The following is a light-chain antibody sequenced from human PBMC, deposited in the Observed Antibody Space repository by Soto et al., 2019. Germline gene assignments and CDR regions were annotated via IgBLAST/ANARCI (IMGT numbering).Light chain of an antibody. J-gene: IGKJ4*01. CDR2: GAS. Sequence: EIVMTQSPATLSVSPGERVTLSCRASQSININLAWYQQKPGQAPRVLIYGASSRASGIPDRFSGSGSGTDFTLTISRLEHDDFAFYYRQQYHNWPPLTFGGGTRVEIK. CDR1: QSININ. V-gene: IGKV3D-15*01. CDR3: QQYHNWPPLT.